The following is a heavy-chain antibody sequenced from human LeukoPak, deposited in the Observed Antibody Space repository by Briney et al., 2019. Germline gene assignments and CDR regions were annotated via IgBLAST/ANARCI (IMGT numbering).Heavy chain of an antibody. CDR3: ARDHGRWLQYYYFDY. J-gene: IGHJ4*02. Sequence: ASVKVSCEASGYTFTSYGISWVRQAPGQGLEWMGWISAYNGNTNYAQKLQGRVTMTTDTSTSTAYVELRSLRSDDTAVYYCARDHGRWLQYYYFDYWGQGTLVTVSS. CDR2: ISAYNGNT. D-gene: IGHD5-24*01. V-gene: IGHV1-18*01. CDR1: GYTFTSYG.